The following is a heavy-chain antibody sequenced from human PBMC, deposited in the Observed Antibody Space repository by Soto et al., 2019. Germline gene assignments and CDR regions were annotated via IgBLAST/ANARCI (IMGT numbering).Heavy chain of an antibody. D-gene: IGHD5-12*01. V-gene: IGHV4-34*01. Sequence: QVQLQQWGAGLLKPSETLSLRCAVYGGSLSDYSWTWIRQPPGKGLEWIGEINDGGNSKYNPSLKSRVTKSVDKSKNQFSLIPTAGTAADTAVYHCVGGGGDTGYFFDYWGQGTVVTVSS. J-gene: IGHJ4*02. CDR3: VGGGGDTGYFFDY. CDR1: GGSLSDYS. CDR2: INDGGNS.